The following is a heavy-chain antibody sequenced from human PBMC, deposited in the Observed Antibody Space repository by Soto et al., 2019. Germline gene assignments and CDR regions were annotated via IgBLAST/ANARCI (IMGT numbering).Heavy chain of an antibody. V-gene: IGHV3-15*01. CDR3: TTTGTIDY. CDR2: IKTKSEDEST. J-gene: IGHJ4*02. D-gene: IGHD1-1*01. Sequence: GSLRLSCAASGFTCSSYAMSWVRQAPGKGLGWVGRIKTKSEDESTDYAAPVKGRFTISRDDSKNVVCLQMNSLKTEDTAVYYCTTTGTIDYWGQGTLVTVSS. CDR1: GFTCSSYA.